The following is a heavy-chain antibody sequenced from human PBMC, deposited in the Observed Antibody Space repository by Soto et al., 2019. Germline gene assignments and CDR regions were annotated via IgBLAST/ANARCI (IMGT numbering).Heavy chain of an antibody. CDR2: ISAYNGNT. D-gene: IGHD3-3*01. CDR1: GYTFTSYG. J-gene: IGHJ5*02. Sequence: AASVKVSCKASGYTFTSYGTSWVRQSPGQGLEWMGWISAYNGNTNYAQKFQGRVTMTTDTSTSTAYMELRSLRSDDTAVYYCARDLYDFWSGYPSPNWFDPWGQGTLVTVSS. V-gene: IGHV1-18*04. CDR3: ARDLYDFWSGYPSPNWFDP.